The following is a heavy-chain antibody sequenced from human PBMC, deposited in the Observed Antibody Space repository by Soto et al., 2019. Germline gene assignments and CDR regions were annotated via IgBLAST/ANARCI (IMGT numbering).Heavy chain of an antibody. J-gene: IGHJ4*02. CDR1: GFTFSSNA. CDR3: AREYCSGRSCYYLDY. V-gene: IGHV3-30-3*01. Sequence: QVQLVESGGGVVQPGRSLRLSCAASGFTFSSNAMHWVRQAPGKGLEWVAVISYDGSNKYYADSVKGRFTISRDNSKNSLYLQMNSLRTEDTAVYYCAREYCSGRSCYYLDYWGQGTLVTVSS. CDR2: ISYDGSNK. D-gene: IGHD2-15*01.